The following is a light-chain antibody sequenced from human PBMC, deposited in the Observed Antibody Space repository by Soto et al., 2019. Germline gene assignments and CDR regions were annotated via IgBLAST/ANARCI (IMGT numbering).Light chain of an antibody. CDR2: EVT. J-gene: IGLJ3*02. CDR3: SSYTIASISVA. V-gene: IGLV2-18*02. Sequence: QSVLTQPPSVTASPGQSVTISCPGTTSDIGNYNRVAWYQQPPGTAPKLIIYEVTNRPSGVPDRFSGSKSGNTASLTISGLQAADEGDYYCSSYTIASISVAFGGGTKVTVL. CDR1: TSDIGNYNR.